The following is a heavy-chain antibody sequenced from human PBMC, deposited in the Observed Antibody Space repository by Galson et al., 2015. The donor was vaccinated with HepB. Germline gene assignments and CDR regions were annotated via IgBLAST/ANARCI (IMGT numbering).Heavy chain of an antibody. CDR3: ARWGDYGSGSYRFGWFDP. D-gene: IGHD3-10*01. Sequence: SGAEVKKPGESLKISCKGSGYSFTSYWIGWVRQMPGKGLEWMGIIYPGDSDTRYSPSFQGQVTISADKSISTAYLQWSSLKASDTAMYYCARWGDYGSGSYRFGWFDPWGQGTLVTVSS. CDR1: GYSFTSYW. V-gene: IGHV5-51*03. J-gene: IGHJ5*02. CDR2: IYPGDSDT.